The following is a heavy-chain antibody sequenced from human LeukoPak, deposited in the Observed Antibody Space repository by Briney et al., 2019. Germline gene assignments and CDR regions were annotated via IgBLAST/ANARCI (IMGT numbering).Heavy chain of an antibody. CDR1: GFTFSSYE. Sequence: GGSLRLSCAASGFTFSSYEMNWVRQAPGKGLEWVSYISSSGTTIYHADSVKGRFTISRDNAKNSLYLQMNSLRAEDAGLYYCARAPGRYSAPGYWGQGTLVTVSS. D-gene: IGHD2-15*01. CDR3: ARAPGRYSAPGY. V-gene: IGHV3-48*03. J-gene: IGHJ4*02. CDR2: ISSSGTTI.